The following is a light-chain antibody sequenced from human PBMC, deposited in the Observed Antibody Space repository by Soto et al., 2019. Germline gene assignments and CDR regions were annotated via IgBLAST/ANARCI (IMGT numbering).Light chain of an antibody. CDR2: EVT. V-gene: IGLV2-8*01. Sequence: QSVRTQPPSASLSPVPAFSFSFTRTTRHVGGYNYVSWYQQYPGRAPKLMIYEVTKRPSGVPDRFSGSKSGNTASLTVSGLQAEDEADYYCSSYAASNNFYFVFGGGTKLTVL. CDR3: SSYAASNNFYFV. CDR1: TRHVGGYNY. J-gene: IGLJ3*02.